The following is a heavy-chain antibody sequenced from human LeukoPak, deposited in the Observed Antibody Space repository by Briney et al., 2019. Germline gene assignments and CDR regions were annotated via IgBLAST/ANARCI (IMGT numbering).Heavy chain of an antibody. CDR2: IYSNGIT. CDR3: ARRAYYDSSGYHPTSGYFDL. J-gene: IGHJ2*01. Sequence: SETLSLTCTVSGGSVFSYYWNWIRQPPGKGLEWLGYIYSNGITNYSPSLRGRGAISIATSKNQISLRLTSVTAADTAIYYCARRAYYDSSGYHPTSGYFDLWGRGTLVTVSS. D-gene: IGHD3-22*01. V-gene: IGHV4-4*08. CDR1: GGSVFSYY.